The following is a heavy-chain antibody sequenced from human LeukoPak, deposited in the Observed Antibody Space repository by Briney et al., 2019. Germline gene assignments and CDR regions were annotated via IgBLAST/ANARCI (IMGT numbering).Heavy chain of an antibody. Sequence: ASVKVSCKASGYTFTGYYMHWVRRAPGQGLEWMGWINPNSGGTNYAQKFQGRVTMTRDTSISTAYMELSRLRSDDTAVYYCARGGPTLGGSEPFDYWGQGTLVTVSS. CDR2: INPNSGGT. CDR3: ARGGPTLGGSEPFDY. D-gene: IGHD2-15*01. J-gene: IGHJ4*02. CDR1: GYTFTGYY. V-gene: IGHV1-2*02.